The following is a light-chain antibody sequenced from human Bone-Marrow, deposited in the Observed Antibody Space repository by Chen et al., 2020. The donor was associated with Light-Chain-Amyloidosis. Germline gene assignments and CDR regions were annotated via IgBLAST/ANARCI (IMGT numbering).Light chain of an antibody. J-gene: IGLJ2*01. V-gene: IGLV3-25*03. CDR3: QSADSSGTYEVI. Sequence: ELTQPPSVSVSPGQTARITCSGDDLPTKYAYWYQQKPGQAPVLVIHRDTERPSGISERFSGSSSRTTATLTISGVQAEDEADYHCQSADSSGTYEVIFGGGTKLTVL. CDR2: RDT. CDR1: DLPTKY.